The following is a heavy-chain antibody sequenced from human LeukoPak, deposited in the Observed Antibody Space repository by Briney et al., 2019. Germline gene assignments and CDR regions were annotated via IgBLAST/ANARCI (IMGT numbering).Heavy chain of an antibody. D-gene: IGHD6-13*01. CDR1: GGSFSGYY. J-gene: IGHJ4*02. CDR3: ARGLGGGQQLVLFDY. V-gene: IGHV4-34*01. CDR2: INHSGST. Sequence: SETLSLTCAVYGGSFSGYYWSWIRQPPGKGLEWIGEINHSGSTNYNPSLKSRVTISVDTSMNQFSLKLSSVTAADTAVYYCARGLGGGQQLVLFDYWGQGTLVTVSS.